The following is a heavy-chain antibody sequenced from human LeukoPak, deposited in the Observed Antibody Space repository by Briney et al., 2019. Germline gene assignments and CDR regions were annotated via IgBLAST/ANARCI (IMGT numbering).Heavy chain of an antibody. J-gene: IGHJ4*02. CDR3: ARVPHCSSTSCSSDY. CDR1: GFTFSSYS. CDR2: ISNSSSYI. V-gene: IGHV3-21*01. Sequence: GGSLRLSCAASGFTFSSYSMNWVRQAPGKGLEWVSSISNSSSYIYYADSVKGRFTISRDNAKNSLYLQMNSLRAEDTAVYYCARVPHCSSTSCSSDYWGQGTLVTVSS. D-gene: IGHD2-2*01.